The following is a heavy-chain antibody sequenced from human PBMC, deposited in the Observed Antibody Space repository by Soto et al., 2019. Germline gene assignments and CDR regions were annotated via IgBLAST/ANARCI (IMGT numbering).Heavy chain of an antibody. CDR1: GYTFTSYG. D-gene: IGHD2-15*01. CDR3: ARVMKGYCSGGSCYAFDP. V-gene: IGHV1-18*01. J-gene: IGHJ5*02. CDR2: ISAYNGNT. Sequence: ASVKVSCKASGYTFTSYGISWVRRAPGQGLEWMGWISAYNGNTNYAQKHQGRVTMTTDTSTSTAYMELRSLRSDDTAVYYCARVMKGYCSGGSCYAFDPWGQGTLVTVSS.